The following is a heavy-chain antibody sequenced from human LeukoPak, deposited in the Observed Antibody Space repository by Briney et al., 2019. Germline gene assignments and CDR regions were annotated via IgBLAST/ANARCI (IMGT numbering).Heavy chain of an antibody. CDR2: SNAGNGNT. CDR1: GYTFTSYA. CDR3: ARGHIQGTMGPHYYMDV. V-gene: IGHV1-3*02. J-gene: IGHJ6*03. D-gene: IGHD3-10*01. Sequence: ASVKVSCKASGYTFTSYAMHWVRQAPGQRLEWMGWSNAGNGNTKYSQEFQGRVTITRDTSASTAYMELSSLRSEDTAVYYCARGHIQGTMGPHYYMDVWGKGTTVTVSS.